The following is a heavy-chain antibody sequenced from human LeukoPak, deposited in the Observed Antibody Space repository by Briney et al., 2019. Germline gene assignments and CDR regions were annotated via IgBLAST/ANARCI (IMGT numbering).Heavy chain of an antibody. CDR3: ARALARYPFMVRGVLLDY. CDR1: GGSISSGGYY. Sequence: SETLSLTCTVSGGSISSGGYYWSWIRQHPGKGLEWIGYIYYSGSTYYNPSLKSRVTISVDTSKNQFSLKLSSVTAADTAVYYCARALARYPFMVRGVLLDYWGQGTLVTVSS. D-gene: IGHD3-10*01. V-gene: IGHV4-31*03. CDR2: IYYSGST. J-gene: IGHJ4*02.